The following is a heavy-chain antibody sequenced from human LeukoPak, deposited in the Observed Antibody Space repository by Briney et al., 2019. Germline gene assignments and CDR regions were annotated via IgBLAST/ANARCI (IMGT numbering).Heavy chain of an antibody. CDR3: AKGESSMVRGVVD. Sequence: GGPLRLSCAASGLTFSSYAMSWVRQAPGQGLEWVSAISGSGGSTYYADSVKGRFTISRDNSKNTLYLQMNSLRAEDTAVYYCAKGESSMVRGVVDWGQGTLVTVSS. J-gene: IGHJ4*02. CDR1: GLTFSSYA. V-gene: IGHV3-23*01. D-gene: IGHD3-10*01. CDR2: ISGSGGST.